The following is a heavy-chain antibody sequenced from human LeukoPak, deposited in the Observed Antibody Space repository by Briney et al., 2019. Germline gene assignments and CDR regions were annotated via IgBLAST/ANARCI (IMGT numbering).Heavy chain of an antibody. CDR2: ISGSGGST. V-gene: IGHV3-23*01. J-gene: IGHJ4*02. CDR3: AKDPMVRGLTYDN. CDR1: GFTFSSYA. D-gene: IGHD3-10*01. Sequence: PGGSLRLSCAASGFTFSSYAMSWVRQAPGKGLEWVSAISGSGGSTYYADSVKGRFTISRDNSRNTLYLQMNNLRADDTAVYYCAKDPMVRGLTYDNWGQGTQVAVSS.